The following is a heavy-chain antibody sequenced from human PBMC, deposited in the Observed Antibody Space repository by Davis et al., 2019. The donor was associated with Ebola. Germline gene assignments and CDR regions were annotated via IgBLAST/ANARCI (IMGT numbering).Heavy chain of an antibody. D-gene: IGHD3-16*01. CDR3: AKDGGRRASWFDP. CDR2: ISSSGSTI. Sequence: GGSLRLSCAASGFTFSSYEMNWVRQAPGKGLEWVSYISSSGSTIYYADSVKGRFTISRDNAKNSLYLQMNSLRAEDTALYYCAKDGGRRASWFDPWGQGTLVTVSS. J-gene: IGHJ5*02. CDR1: GFTFSSYE. V-gene: IGHV3-48*03.